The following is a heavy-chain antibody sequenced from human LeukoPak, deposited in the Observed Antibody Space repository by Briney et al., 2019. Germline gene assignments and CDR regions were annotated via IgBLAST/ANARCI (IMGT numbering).Heavy chain of an antibody. J-gene: IGHJ4*02. V-gene: IGHV3-23*01. CDR1: RFTFSSYA. D-gene: IGHD3-9*01. CDR3: AKGTSLINILTGYFYYFDY. CDR2: ISGSGGST. Sequence: PGGSLRLSCAASRFTFSSYAMSWVRQAPGKGLEWVSAISGSGGSTYYADSVKGRFTISRDKSKNTLYLQMNSLRAEDTAVYYCAKGTSLINILTGYFYYFDYWGQGTLVTVSS.